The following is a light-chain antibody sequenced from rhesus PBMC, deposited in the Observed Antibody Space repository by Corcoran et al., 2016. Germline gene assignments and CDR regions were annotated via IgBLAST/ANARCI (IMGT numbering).Light chain of an antibody. V-gene: IGLV2S7*01. Sequence: QSAPTQPPSVSGSPGQSVTISCTGTSSDVGGYTYVSWYQQHPGRAPKLMIYDVSKRPSGVSDRFSGSKSGNTASLTISGLQAEDVADYYCCSYTTSSTLVFGSGTKLTVL. J-gene: IGLJ6*01. CDR3: CSYTTSSTLV. CDR2: DVS. CDR1: SSDVGGYTY.